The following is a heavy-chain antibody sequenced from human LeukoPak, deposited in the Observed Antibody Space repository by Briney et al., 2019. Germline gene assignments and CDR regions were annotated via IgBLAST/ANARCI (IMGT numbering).Heavy chain of an antibody. J-gene: IGHJ4*02. CDR2: ISSSSSYI. V-gene: IGHV3-21*01. CDR3: ARVSSWFAQYYFDY. Sequence: GGSLRLSCAASGFTFSSYSMDWVRQAPGKGLEWVSSISSSSSYIYYADSVKGRFTIPRDNAKNSLYLQMNSLRAEDTAVYYCARVSSWFAQYYFDYWGQGTLVTVSS. D-gene: IGHD6-13*01. CDR1: GFTFSSYS.